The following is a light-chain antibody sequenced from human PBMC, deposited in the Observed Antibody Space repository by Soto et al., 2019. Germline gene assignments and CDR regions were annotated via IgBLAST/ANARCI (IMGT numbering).Light chain of an antibody. J-gene: IGKJ1*01. Sequence: EIVLTQSPGTLSLSPGERATLSCRASQSVSNSYIAWYQQKPGQAPRLLIYGASSRATGIPDRFSGRGSGTDFTLTITGLEPEDFAVYCCQQYCSAPWTFGQGTKVEIK. CDR2: GAS. V-gene: IGKV3-20*01. CDR1: QSVSNSY. CDR3: QQYCSAPWT.